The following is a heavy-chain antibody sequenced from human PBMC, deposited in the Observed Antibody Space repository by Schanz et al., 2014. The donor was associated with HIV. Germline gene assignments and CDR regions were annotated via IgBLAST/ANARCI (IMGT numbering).Heavy chain of an antibody. J-gene: IGHJ3*02. CDR1: GYTFTGYF. Sequence: QVQLVQSGAEMKKPGASVKVSCKTSGYTFTGYFMHWVRQAPGQGLEWMGWINPNSGGTNYAQKFQGRVTMTRDTSISTAYMEMRRLRSDDTAVYYCARKAQPEGGSGSPGAFDIWGQGTMVTVSS. D-gene: IGHD3-10*01. CDR2: INPNSGGT. V-gene: IGHV1-2*02. CDR3: ARKAQPEGGSGSPGAFDI.